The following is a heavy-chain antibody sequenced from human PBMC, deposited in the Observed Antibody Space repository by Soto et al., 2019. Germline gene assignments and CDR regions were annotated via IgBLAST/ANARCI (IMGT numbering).Heavy chain of an antibody. V-gene: IGHV3-23*01. CDR1: GFTFSTYA. Sequence: ESGGGLVQPGGSLRLSCAASGFTFSTYAMSWVRQAPGKGLVWVSAISGSGGSTFYADSVKGRFTISRDNSMNTLYLQMNSLRTEDTAVYYCAHPRGFGVFDAYDIWGQGTMVTVSS. J-gene: IGHJ3*02. CDR3: AHPRGFGVFDAYDI. D-gene: IGHD3-10*01. CDR2: ISGSGGST.